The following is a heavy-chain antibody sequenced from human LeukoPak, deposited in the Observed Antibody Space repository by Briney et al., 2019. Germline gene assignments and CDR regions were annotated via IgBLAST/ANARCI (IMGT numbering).Heavy chain of an antibody. Sequence: ASVKVSCKASGYTFTSYYMHWVRQAPGQGLEWMGIINPSGGSTSYAQKFQGRVPMTRDTSTSTVYMELSSLRSEDTAVYYCARVRGYSSGWPSDAFDIWGQGTMVTVSS. V-gene: IGHV1-46*03. CDR3: ARVRGYSSGWPSDAFDI. D-gene: IGHD6-19*01. CDR2: INPSGGST. CDR1: GYTFTSYY. J-gene: IGHJ3*02.